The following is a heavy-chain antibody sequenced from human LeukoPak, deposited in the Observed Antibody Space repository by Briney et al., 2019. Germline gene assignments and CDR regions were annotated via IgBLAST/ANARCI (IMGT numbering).Heavy chain of an antibody. Sequence: GGSLRLSCAASGFSFSSYGMYWVRQAPGKGLEWVAFIRYDGSKKYYADSVKGRFTTSRDNSKNTLNLQMNSLRAEDTAVYYCAKDEDWASGHYFDYWGQGTLVTVSS. CDR1: GFSFSSYG. V-gene: IGHV3-30*02. J-gene: IGHJ4*02. CDR2: IRYDGSKK. D-gene: IGHD3-10*01. CDR3: AKDEDWASGHYFDY.